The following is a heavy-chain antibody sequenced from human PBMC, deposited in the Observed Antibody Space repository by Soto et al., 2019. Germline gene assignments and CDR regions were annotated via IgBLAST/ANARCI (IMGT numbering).Heavy chain of an antibody. J-gene: IGHJ4*02. CDR2: ISGSGGST. D-gene: IGHD6-19*01. V-gene: IGHV3-23*01. CDR3: ATQKGRLVSQWLAALDY. Sequence: EVQLLESGGGLVQPGGSLRLSCAASGFTFSSYAMSWVRQAPGKGLEWVSAISGSGGSTYYADSVKGRFTISRDNSKNTLYLQMNSLRAEDTAVYYCATQKGRLVSQWLAALDYWGQGTRVTVSS. CDR1: GFTFSSYA.